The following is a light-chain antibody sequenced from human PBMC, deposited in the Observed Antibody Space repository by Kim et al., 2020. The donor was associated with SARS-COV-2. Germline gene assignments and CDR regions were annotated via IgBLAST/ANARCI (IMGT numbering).Light chain of an antibody. Sequence: SSQGESAHTSCRTVQGVDRSYLAWDQQKPGKAPRPLIYGASSRATGIPDRFSGSGSGTDFTLTIRRLEPEDFEGYYCQQYGTFLTFGEGRRLEIK. V-gene: IGKV3-20*01. J-gene: IGKJ5*01. CDR3: QQYGTFLT. CDR2: GAS. CDR1: QGVDRSY.